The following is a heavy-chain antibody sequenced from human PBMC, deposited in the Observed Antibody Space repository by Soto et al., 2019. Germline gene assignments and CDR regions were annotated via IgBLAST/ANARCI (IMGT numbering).Heavy chain of an antibody. Sequence: GASVKVSCKASGYTFTSYYMHWVRQAPGQGLEWMGIINPSGGSTSYAQKFQCRFTMTRDTSTSTVYMELSSLRSEDTAVYYCARECGWGHSGYDYERIAVAGAFDYWGQGTLVTVSS. J-gene: IGHJ4*02. CDR1: GYTFTSYY. CDR3: ARECGWGHSGYDYERIAVAGAFDY. CDR2: INPSGGST. D-gene: IGHD5-12*01. V-gene: IGHV1-46*01.